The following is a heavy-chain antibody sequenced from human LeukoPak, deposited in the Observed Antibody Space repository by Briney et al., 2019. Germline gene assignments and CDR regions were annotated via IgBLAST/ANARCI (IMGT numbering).Heavy chain of an antibody. CDR3: ARHRRNSNYLTTVTSIDY. V-gene: IGHV4-39*01. D-gene: IGHD4-17*01. Sequence: SKTLSLTCTVSSGSISSSSYYWGWIRQPPGKGPEWIGSIYYTGSTYYSPALKSRVTISVDTSKNQFSLKLTSVSAADTAVYYCARHRRNSNYLTTVTSIDYWGQGTLVIVSS. CDR1: SGSISSSSYY. CDR2: IYYTGST. J-gene: IGHJ4*02.